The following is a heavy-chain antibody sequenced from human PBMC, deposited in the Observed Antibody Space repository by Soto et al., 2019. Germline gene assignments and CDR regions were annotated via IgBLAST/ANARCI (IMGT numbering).Heavy chain of an antibody. CDR3: AHAGNMGTAGYYFDY. J-gene: IGHJ4*02. CDR2: IYWDDDK. V-gene: IGHV2-5*02. CDR1: GFSLSTSGVH. Sequence: QITLKESGPTLVKPTQPLTLTCSFSGFSLSTSGVHVGWIRQPPGKALEWLALIYWDDDKRYSPSLKSRLTITKDTSKNQVVLTLANMDPVDTARYYCAHAGNMGTAGYYFDYWGQGTLVTVSS. D-gene: IGHD6-13*01.